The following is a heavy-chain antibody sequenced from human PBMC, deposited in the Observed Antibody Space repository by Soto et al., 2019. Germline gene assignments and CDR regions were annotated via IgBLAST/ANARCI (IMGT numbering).Heavy chain of an antibody. CDR1: GFSFSSYA. CDR2: ISHDGINK. Sequence: QVRLVESGGGVVQPGRSLRLSCTASGFSFSSYAMYWFRQPPGKGLEWVAVISHDGINKHYADSVKGRVTVSRDNSNHSLDMQMTSLGGEETSMYYCARDMYSSDYFVKWFETWGQGTLVTVSS. D-gene: IGHD6-19*01. V-gene: IGHV3-30-3*01. CDR3: ARDMYSSDYFVKWFET. J-gene: IGHJ5*02.